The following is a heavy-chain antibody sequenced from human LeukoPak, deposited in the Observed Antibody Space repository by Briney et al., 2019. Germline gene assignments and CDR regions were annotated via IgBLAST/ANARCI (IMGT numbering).Heavy chain of an antibody. J-gene: IGHJ5*02. V-gene: IGHV1-18*01. CDR1: GHTFTSYG. CDR2: ISAYNGNT. Sequence: ASVKVSCKASGHTFTSYGISWVRQAPGQGLEWMGWISAYNGNTNYAQKLQGRVTMTTDTSTSTAYMELRSLRSDDTAVYYCARDSDIVVVPAPGPWGQGTLVTVSS. D-gene: IGHD2-2*01. CDR3: ARDSDIVVVPAPGP.